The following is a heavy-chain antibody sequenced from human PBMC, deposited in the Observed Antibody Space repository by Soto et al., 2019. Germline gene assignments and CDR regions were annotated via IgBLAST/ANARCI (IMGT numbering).Heavy chain of an antibody. CDR2: ISSSSSYI. V-gene: IGHV3-21*01. CDR3: ARDAVYGSGSPYYFDY. D-gene: IGHD3-10*01. CDR1: GFTFSSYS. J-gene: IGHJ4*02. Sequence: EVQLVESGGGLVKPGGSLRLSCAASGFTFSSYSMNWVRQAPGKGLEWVSSISSSSSYIYYADSVKGRFTISRDNAKNSLYLQMNSLRAEDTAVYYFARDAVYGSGSPYYFDYWGQGTLVTVSS.